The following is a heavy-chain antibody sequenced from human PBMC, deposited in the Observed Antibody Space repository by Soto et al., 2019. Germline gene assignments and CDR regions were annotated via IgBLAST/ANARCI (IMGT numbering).Heavy chain of an antibody. Sequence: PGGSLRLSCAASGFTFCNAWMNWVRQAPGKGLEWVGRIKSKTDGGTTDYAAPVKGRFTISRDDSKNTLYLQMNSLKTEDTAVYYCTTDRYYGDYYYYYGMDVWGQGTTVTVSS. J-gene: IGHJ6*02. V-gene: IGHV3-15*07. D-gene: IGHD4-17*01. CDR3: TTDRYYGDYYYYYGMDV. CDR2: IKSKTDGGTT. CDR1: GFTFCNAW.